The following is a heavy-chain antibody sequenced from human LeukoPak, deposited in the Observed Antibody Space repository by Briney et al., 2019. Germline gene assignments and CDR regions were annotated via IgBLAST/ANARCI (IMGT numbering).Heavy chain of an antibody. Sequence: PGGSLRLSCAASGFTFSSYAMHWVRQAPGKGLEWVAVISYDGSNKYYADSVKGRFTISRDNSKNTLYLQMNSLRAEDTAVYYCAREALGPYCSSTSCYFDYWGQGTLVTVSS. D-gene: IGHD2-2*01. J-gene: IGHJ4*02. CDR3: AREALGPYCSSTSCYFDY. V-gene: IGHV3-30*04. CDR1: GFTFSSYA. CDR2: ISYDGSNK.